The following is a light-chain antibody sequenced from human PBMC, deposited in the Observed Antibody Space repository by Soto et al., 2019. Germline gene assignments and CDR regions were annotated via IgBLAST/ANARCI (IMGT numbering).Light chain of an antibody. CDR3: QQYNSYQYT. J-gene: IGKJ2*01. CDR1: QSISSW. V-gene: IGKV1-5*01. CDR2: DAS. Sequence: DIQMTQSPSTLSASVGDRVTITCRASQSISSWLAWYHQKPGKAPKLPIYDASSLESGVPSRFSGSGSGTEFTLTISSLQPDDFATYYCQQYNSYQYTFGQGTKLEIK.